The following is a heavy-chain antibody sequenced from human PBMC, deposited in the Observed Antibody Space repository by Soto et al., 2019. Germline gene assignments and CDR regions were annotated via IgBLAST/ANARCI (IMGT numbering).Heavy chain of an antibody. CDR1: GYSFTSYW. V-gene: IGHV5-51*01. Sequence: GESLKISCKGSGYSFTSYWIGWVRQMPGKGLEWMGIIYPGDSDTRYSPSFQGQVTISADKSISTAYLQWSSLKASDTAMYYCARAAMTTVVTPYYYGMDVWGQGTTVTVSS. D-gene: IGHD4-17*01. J-gene: IGHJ6*02. CDR2: IYPGDSDT. CDR3: ARAAMTTVVTPYYYGMDV.